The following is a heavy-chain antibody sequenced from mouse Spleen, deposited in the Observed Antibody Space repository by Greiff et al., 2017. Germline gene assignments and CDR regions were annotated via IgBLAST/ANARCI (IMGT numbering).Heavy chain of an antibody. D-gene: IGHD1-2*01. CDR2: IDPEDGDT. CDR1: GFNIKDYY. Sequence: VQLQQSGAELVRPGASVKLSCTASGFNIKDYYMHWVKQRPEQGLEWIGRIDPEDGDTEYAPKFQGKATMTADTSSNTAYLQLSSLTSEDTAVYYCTLLRLRSHYYAMDYWGQGTSVTVSS. J-gene: IGHJ4*01. CDR3: TLLRLRSHYYAMDY. V-gene: IGHV14-1*01.